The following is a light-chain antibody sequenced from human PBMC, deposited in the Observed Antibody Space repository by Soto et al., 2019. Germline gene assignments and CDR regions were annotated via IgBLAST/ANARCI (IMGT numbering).Light chain of an antibody. CDR1: QSISSY. CDR3: QQGYSIPGT. CDR2: AAS. J-gene: IGKJ1*01. V-gene: IGKV1-39*01. Sequence: DIQMTQSPSSLSASVGDRVTITCRASQSISSYLNWYQQKPGKAPKLLIYAASSLQSGVPSRFSGSGSGTDFTLTISSLQPEDFATYYCQQGYSIPGTFGQGTKVDIK.